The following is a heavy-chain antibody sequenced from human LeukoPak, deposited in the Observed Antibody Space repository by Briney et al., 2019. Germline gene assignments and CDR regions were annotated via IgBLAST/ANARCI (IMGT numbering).Heavy chain of an antibody. J-gene: IGHJ4*02. Sequence: SVTVSCKASGGTFSSYAISWVRQAPGQGLEWMGRIIPILGIANYAQKFQGRVTITADKSTSTAYMELSSLRSEDTAVYYCATSGSYYAGSYFDYWGQGTLVTVSS. V-gene: IGHV1-69*04. CDR1: GGTFSSYA. CDR2: IIPILGIA. CDR3: ATSGSYYAGSYFDY. D-gene: IGHD1-26*01.